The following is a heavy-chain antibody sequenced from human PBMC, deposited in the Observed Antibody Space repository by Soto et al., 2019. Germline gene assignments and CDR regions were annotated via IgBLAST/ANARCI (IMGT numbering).Heavy chain of an antibody. CDR1: NFSISSGYY. CDR3: ARTHSGSYYSVFNY. J-gene: IGHJ4*02. Sequence: SETLSLTCVVSNFSISSGYYWGWIRQSPGKGLEWIASIYRSGATSYNPSLRSRVTISVDPSKNQFSLMLTAVTAADTAVYYCARTHSGSYYSVFNYWGRGSLVTVSS. CDR2: IYRSGAT. D-gene: IGHD1-26*01. V-gene: IGHV4-38-2*01.